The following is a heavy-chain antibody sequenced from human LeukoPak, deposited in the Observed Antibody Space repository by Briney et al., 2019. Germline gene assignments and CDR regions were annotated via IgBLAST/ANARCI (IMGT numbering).Heavy chain of an antibody. D-gene: IGHD2-21*02. CDR3: ARDCGSDCSQAFDI. V-gene: IGHV3-7*05. CDR1: GFTFINYW. Sequence: PGGSLRLSCAASGFTFINYWMSWVRQAPGKGLEWVADIKQDGTQKYYVDSVEGRFTISRDNAKNSLYLQMSSLRVEDTAVYYCARDCGSDCSQAFDIWGQGTMVTVSS. J-gene: IGHJ3*02. CDR2: IKQDGTQK.